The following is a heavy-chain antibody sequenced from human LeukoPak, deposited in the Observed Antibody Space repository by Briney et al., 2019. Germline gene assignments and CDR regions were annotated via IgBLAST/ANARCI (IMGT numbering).Heavy chain of an antibody. CDR2: IGSGGRHI. J-gene: IGHJ4*02. V-gene: IGHV3-21*01. CDR3: ARSGYTYGFDY. Sequence: GGSLRLSSAASGFTFSTYTMNWVRQAPGKGLEWVASIGSGGRHIHYADSVKGRFTISRDNAKNSLYLQMNSLRAEDTAVYYCARSGYTYGFDYWGQGALVTVSS. CDR1: GFTFSTYT. D-gene: IGHD5-18*01.